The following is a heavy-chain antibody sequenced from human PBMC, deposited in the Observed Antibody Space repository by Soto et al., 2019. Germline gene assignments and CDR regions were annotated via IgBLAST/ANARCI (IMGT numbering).Heavy chain of an antibody. CDR2: MYNTGST. J-gene: IGHJ6*02. D-gene: IGHD2-21*02. CDR3: ARDLWGYCGTDCYPLDV. Sequence: TSETLSLTCTVSGGSIGGYYWSWIRQPPGKGLEWIGYMYNTGSTVYNPSFKSRVTISVDTSKNQFSLKLNSVTAADTAVYYCARDLWGYCGTDCYPLDVWGQGTTVTVS. CDR1: GGSIGGYY. V-gene: IGHV4-59*01.